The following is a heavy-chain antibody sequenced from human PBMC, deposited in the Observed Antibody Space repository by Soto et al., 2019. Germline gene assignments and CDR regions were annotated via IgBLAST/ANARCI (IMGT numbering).Heavy chain of an antibody. D-gene: IGHD4-17*01. J-gene: IGHJ4*02. CDR3: AKDPNGDYVGAFDS. CDR2: ISGSGADT. CDR1: GFTFSSYA. V-gene: IGHV3-23*01. Sequence: PGGSLRLSCAASGFTFSSYAMTWVRQAPGKGLEYVSSISGSGADTLYADSVKGRFTISRDNSKNTLYLQLSSLRAEDTARYFCAKDPNGDYVGAFDSWGQGSLVTVSS.